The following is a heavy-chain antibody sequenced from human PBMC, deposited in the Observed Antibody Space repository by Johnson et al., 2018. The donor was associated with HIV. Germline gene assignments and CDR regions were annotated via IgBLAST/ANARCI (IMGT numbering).Heavy chain of an antibody. CDR2: ISWNSGNI. CDR1: GFTFDDYA. J-gene: IGHJ3*02. CDR3: ARACRDGYTCDAFDI. D-gene: IGHD5-24*01. V-gene: IGHV3-9*01. Sequence: VQLVESGGDLVQPGRSLRLSCAASGFTFDDYAMHWVRQAPGKGLEWVSGISWNSGNIAYADSVRGRFTISRDNAKNSLYLQMNSLRVEDTAVYYCARACRDGYTCDAFDIWGQGTMVTVSS.